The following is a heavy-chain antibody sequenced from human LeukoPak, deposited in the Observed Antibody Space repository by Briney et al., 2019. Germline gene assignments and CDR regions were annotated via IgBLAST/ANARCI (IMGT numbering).Heavy chain of an antibody. CDR1: GFTFSDYY. CDR3: ARDPQPHDGSGYYYMDV. J-gene: IGHJ6*03. V-gene: IGHV3-11*01. Sequence: GGSLRLSCAASGFTFSDYYMSWIRQAPGKGLEWVSYISSSGSTIYYADSVKGRLTISRDNAKNALYLQMNSLRAEDTAVYYCARDPQPHDGSGYYYMDVWGKGTTVTVSS. D-gene: IGHD3-22*01. CDR2: ISSSGSTI.